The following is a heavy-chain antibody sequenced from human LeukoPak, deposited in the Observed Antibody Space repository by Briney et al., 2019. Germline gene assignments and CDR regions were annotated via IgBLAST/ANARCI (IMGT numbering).Heavy chain of an antibody. CDR1: GYTFTSYA. D-gene: IGHD6-19*01. CDR2: INAGNGNT. V-gene: IGHV1-3*01. Sequence: GASVKVSCKASGYTFTSYAMHWVRQAPGQRLEWMGWINAGNGNTKYSQKFQGRVTITRDTSASTAYMELSSLRSEDTAVYYCARGGWQWLPRFDYWGQGTLVTVSS. CDR3: ARGGWQWLPRFDY. J-gene: IGHJ4*02.